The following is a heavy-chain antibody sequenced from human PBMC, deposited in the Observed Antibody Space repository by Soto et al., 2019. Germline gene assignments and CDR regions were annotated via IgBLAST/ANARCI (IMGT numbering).Heavy chain of an antibody. J-gene: IGHJ4*02. V-gene: IGHV1-69*02. CDR1: GVTFSSYT. CDR2: IIPILGIA. D-gene: IGHD5-12*01. CDR3: ARGSGGYSGYERFDY. Sequence: QVQLVQSGAEVKKPGSSVKVSCKASGVTFSSYTRSWVRQAPGQGLEWMGRIIPILGIANYAQKFQGRVTITADKSTSTADMELSSLRSEETAVYYCARGSGGYSGYERFDYGGQGTLVTVSS.